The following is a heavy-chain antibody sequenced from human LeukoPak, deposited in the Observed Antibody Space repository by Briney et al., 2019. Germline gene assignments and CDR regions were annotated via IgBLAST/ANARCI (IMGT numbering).Heavy chain of an antibody. D-gene: IGHD5-18*01. J-gene: IGHJ4*02. Sequence: PSETLSLTCTVSGGSISSSSYYWGWIRQPPGKGLEWIGSIYYSGSTYYNPSLKGRVTISVDTSKNQFSLKLSSVTAADTAVYYCARHIFGDGVRGSYGYRIDYWGQGTLVTVSS. CDR3: ARHIFGDGVRGSYGYRIDY. CDR1: GGSISSSSYY. V-gene: IGHV4-39*01. CDR2: IYYSGST.